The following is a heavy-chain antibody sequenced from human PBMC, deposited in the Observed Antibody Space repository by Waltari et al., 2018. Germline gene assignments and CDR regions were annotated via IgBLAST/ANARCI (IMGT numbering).Heavy chain of an antibody. D-gene: IGHD4-17*01. Sequence: QLQLQEWDPGMVKRYETVSVPWTASGGSSKSASYWGWIRQPPGKGLEWMGNMQYRGSTFYNPSLKSRVTISLDTSKNQFSLRLSSVGAADTAVYFCGRIAFGDDGGYFQHWGQGTLVTVSS. CDR1: GGSSKSASY. J-gene: IGHJ1*01. V-gene: IGHV4-39*01. CDR2: MQYRGST. CDR3: GRIAFGDDGGYFQH.